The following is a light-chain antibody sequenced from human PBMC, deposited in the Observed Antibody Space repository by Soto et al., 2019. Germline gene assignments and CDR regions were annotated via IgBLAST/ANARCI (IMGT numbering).Light chain of an antibody. Sequence: QSALTQPPSASGSPGQSVTISCTGTSRDIGSYDFVSWYQQYPGKAPQLIISEVNQRPSGVPDRFSGSKSGNTASLTVSGLQSEDEADYYCLAYAGRTTLVFGTGTKVTVL. CDR1: SRDIGSYDF. J-gene: IGLJ1*01. CDR3: LAYAGRTTLV. CDR2: EVN. V-gene: IGLV2-8*01.